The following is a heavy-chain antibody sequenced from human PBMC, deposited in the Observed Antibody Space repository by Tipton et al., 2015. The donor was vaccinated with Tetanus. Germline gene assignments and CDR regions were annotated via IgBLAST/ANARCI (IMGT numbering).Heavy chain of an antibody. CDR3: ARGIDAYKTGNY. D-gene: IGHD5-24*01. J-gene: IGHJ4*02. V-gene: IGHV4-30-2*01. CDR2: VHPSGST. Sequence: TLSLTCAVSGASISSGGYSWNWIRQPPGKGLEWIGEVHPSGSTSYNPSLESRVTISIDTSKNQFSLKLTSLTAADTSVYFCARGIDAYKTGNYWGQGTLVTVSS. CDR1: GASISSGGYS.